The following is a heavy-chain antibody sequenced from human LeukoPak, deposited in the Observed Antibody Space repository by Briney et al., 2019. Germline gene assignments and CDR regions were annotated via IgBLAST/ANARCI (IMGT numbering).Heavy chain of an antibody. V-gene: IGHV3-23*01. CDR1: GLTFSSYA. CDR2: ISPSADRT. J-gene: IGHJ4*02. D-gene: IGHD1-1*01. CDR3: AKANWVSNADAVW. Sequence: GGSLRLSCAASGLTFSSYAMSWVRQAPGKGLEWVSFISPSADRTSNADSVEGRFTISRGNPRNTLYLQMNSLRDEDTAIYYCAKANWVSNADAVWWGQGTQVTVSS.